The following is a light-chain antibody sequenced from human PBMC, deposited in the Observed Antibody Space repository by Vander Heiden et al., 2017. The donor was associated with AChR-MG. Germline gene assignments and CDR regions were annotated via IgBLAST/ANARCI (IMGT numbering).Light chain of an antibody. V-gene: IGLV1-44*01. CDR3: AAWDGSLNAWV. Sequence: QSVLTQPPSVSGTPGQRATISCSGSRSNIGSNTVSWYQQLPGSAPKLLIYSDNQRPSGVPDRFSGSKSGTSASLAISGLQSEHEADYYCAAWDGSLNAWVFGGGTKLTVL. J-gene: IGLJ3*02. CDR2: SDN. CDR1: RSNIGSNT.